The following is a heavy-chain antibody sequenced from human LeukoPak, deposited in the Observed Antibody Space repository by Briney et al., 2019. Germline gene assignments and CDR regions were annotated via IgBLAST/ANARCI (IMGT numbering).Heavy chain of an antibody. D-gene: IGHD1-1*01. CDR1: GFTFSSYG. V-gene: IGHV3-30*02. J-gene: IGHJ4*02. CDR2: IRYDGSNK. Sequence: GGSLRLSCAASGFTFSSYGMHWVRQAPGKGLEWVAFIRYDGSNKYYADSVKGRFTISRDNAKNSLYLQMNSLRAEDTAVYYCARADFRQLYFDYWGQGTLVTVSS. CDR3: ARADFRQLYFDY.